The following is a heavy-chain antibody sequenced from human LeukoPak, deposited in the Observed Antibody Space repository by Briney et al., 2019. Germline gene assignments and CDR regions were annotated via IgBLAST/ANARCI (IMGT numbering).Heavy chain of an antibody. J-gene: IGHJ4*02. Sequence: SETLSLTCTVSGGSISGYYWSWIGHPPGKGLEGIGYIYYSGSTTYNPSLKSRVTMSVDTSKNKFSVKLNSLTAADTAVYYCARVPISTTARGYFDYWGQGTLVTVSS. CDR2: IYYSGST. D-gene: IGHD4-17*01. V-gene: IGHV4-59*12. CDR1: GGSISGYY. CDR3: ARVPISTTARGYFDY.